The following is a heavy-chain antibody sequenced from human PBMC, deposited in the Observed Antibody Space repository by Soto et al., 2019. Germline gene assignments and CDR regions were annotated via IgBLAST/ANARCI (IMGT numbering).Heavy chain of an antibody. CDR2: IKSDGSEK. V-gene: IGHV3-7*01. D-gene: IGHD2-21*02. J-gene: IGHJ4*02. CDR1: GFSFSNHW. Sequence: LRLSCAAYGFSFSNHWMGWVRQAPGKGLEWVANIKSDGSEKYYVDSVKGRFIISRDNARNSQYLQMNNLRAEDTAVYYCARGPNYGDRTDYFDSWGRGTLATVSS. CDR3: ARGPNYGDRTDYFDS.